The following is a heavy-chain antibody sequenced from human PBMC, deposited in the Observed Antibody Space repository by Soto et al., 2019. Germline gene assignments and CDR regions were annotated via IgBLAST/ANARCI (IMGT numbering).Heavy chain of an antibody. Sequence: GGSLRLSXVTSGFTFSSYGMHWVRQAPGKGLEWLAIIRYDGSNKYYGDSVKGRFTISRDNSNNTLYLEMNNLRAEDTAVYYCARDRTFYGSGSKGMDFWGQGTTVTVSS. D-gene: IGHD3-10*01. CDR2: IRYDGSNK. J-gene: IGHJ6*02. V-gene: IGHV3-30*02. CDR1: GFTFSSYG. CDR3: ARDRTFYGSGSKGMDF.